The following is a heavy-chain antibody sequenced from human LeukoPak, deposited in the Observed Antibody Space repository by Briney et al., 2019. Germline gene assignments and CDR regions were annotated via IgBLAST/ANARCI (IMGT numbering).Heavy chain of an antibody. Sequence: QPGGSLRLSCAASGFTFSSYGMNWVRQAPGKGLEWVSYISSSGSTIYYADSVKGRFTIYRDNAKNLLYLQMNRLRAEDTAVYYCARSPCRSGWSADYYYYGMDVWGQGTTVTVSS. J-gene: IGHJ6*02. CDR3: ARSPCRSGWSADYYYYGMDV. D-gene: IGHD6-19*01. V-gene: IGHV3-48*03. CDR1: GFTFSSYG. CDR2: ISSSGSTI.